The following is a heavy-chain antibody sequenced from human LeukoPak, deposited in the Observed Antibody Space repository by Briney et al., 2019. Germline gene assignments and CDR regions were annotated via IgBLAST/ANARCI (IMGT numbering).Heavy chain of an antibody. Sequence: SETLSLTCTVSGGSMSPYYWTWIRQPPGRGLEYIGFVFHSGSPHYNPSFNSRVTTSVDTSKNQFSLRLTSVTAADTAIYYCARGGPCSGVLYYFDYWGPGTLVTVSS. CDR3: ARGGPCSGVLYYFDY. V-gene: IGHV4-59*01. CDR1: GGSMSPYY. D-gene: IGHD6-19*01. J-gene: IGHJ4*02. CDR2: VFHSGSP.